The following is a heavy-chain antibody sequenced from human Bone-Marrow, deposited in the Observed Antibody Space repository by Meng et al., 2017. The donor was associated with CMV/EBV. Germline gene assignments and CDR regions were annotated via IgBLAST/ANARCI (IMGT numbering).Heavy chain of an antibody. D-gene: IGHD3-10*01. V-gene: IGHV4-59*01. CDR2: IYYSGST. CDR1: GGSISSYY. CDR3: ARQPPGSAAFDI. J-gene: IGHJ3*02. Sequence: SETLSLTCTVSGGSISSYYWSWIRQPPGKGLEWLGYIYYSGSTNYNPSLKSRVTMSVDTSKNQFSLKLTSVTAADTALYYCARQPPGSAAFDIWGQGTMVTVSS.